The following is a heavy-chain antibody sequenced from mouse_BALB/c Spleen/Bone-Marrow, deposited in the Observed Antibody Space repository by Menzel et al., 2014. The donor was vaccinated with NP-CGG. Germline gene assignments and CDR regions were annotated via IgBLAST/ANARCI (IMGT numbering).Heavy chain of an antibody. CDR1: GYTFTTYN. V-gene: IGHV1-12*01. CDR3: ARSYGNPYYFDY. J-gene: IGHJ2*01. D-gene: IGHD2-1*01. Sequence: QVQLKDSGAELVKPGASVKMSCKASGYTFTTYNMHWVKQTPGQGLEWIGAIYPGNGDTSYNQKFKGKATLTADKSSSTAYMQLSSLTSEDSAVYYCARSYGNPYYFDYWGQGTTLTVSS. CDR2: IYPGNGDT.